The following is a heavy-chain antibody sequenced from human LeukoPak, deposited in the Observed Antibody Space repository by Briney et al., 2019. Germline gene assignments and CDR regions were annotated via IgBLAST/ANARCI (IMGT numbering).Heavy chain of an antibody. D-gene: IGHD1-26*01. V-gene: IGHV3-30*02. CDR1: GFTFSSYG. J-gene: IGHJ4*02. CDR2: IRYDGSNK. Sequence: GGSLRLSCAASGFTFSSYGMHWVRQAPGKELEWVAFIRYDGSNKYYADSVKGRFTISRDNSKNTLYLQMNSLRAEDTAVYYCAKTSIVGATFRGYYFDYWGQGTLVTVSS. CDR3: AKTSIVGATFRGYYFDY.